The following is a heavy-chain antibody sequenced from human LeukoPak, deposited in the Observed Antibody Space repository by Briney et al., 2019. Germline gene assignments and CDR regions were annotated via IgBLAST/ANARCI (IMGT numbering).Heavy chain of an antibody. CDR2: INPNSGGT. Sequence: ASVTVSCKASGYTFTTYGIVWVRQAPGQGLEWMGWINPNSGGTNYAQKFQGRVTMTRDTSISTAYMELSRLRSDDTAVYYCAREPGDSGDYWGQGTLVTVSS. CDR1: GYTFTTYG. CDR3: AREPGDSGDY. V-gene: IGHV1-2*02. D-gene: IGHD4-17*01. J-gene: IGHJ4*02.